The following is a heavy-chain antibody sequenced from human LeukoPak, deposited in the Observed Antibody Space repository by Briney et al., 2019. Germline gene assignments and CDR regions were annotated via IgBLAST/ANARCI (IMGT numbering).Heavy chain of an antibody. CDR1: AFTFSSYA. CDR2: ISGSGGST. J-gene: IGHJ4*02. Sequence: SGGSLRLSCAASAFTFSSYAMSWLRQAPGKGLEWVSAISGSGGSTYYADSVKGRFTISRDNSKNTLYLQMNSLRAEATAVYYCAKGGVQLWLSFDYWGQGTLVTVSS. CDR3: AKGGVQLWLSFDY. D-gene: IGHD5-18*01. V-gene: IGHV3-23*01.